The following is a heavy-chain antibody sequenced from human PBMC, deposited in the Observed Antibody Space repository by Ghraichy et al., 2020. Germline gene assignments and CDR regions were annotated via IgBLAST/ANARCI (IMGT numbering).Heavy chain of an antibody. CDR3: ARHEYMGYYYDSSGYYIGRLDAFDI. Sequence: SETLSLTCTVSGGSISSSSYYWGWIRQPPGKGLEWIGSIYYSGSTYYNPSLKSRVTISVDTSKNQFSLKLSSVTAADTAVYYCARHEYMGYYYDSSGYYIGRLDAFDIWGQGTMVTVSS. J-gene: IGHJ3*02. V-gene: IGHV4-39*01. CDR1: GGSISSSSYY. D-gene: IGHD3-22*01. CDR2: IYYSGST.